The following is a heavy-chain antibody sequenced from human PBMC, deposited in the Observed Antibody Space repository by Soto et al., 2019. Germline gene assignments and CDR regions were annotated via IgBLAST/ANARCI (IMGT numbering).Heavy chain of an antibody. D-gene: IGHD3-22*01. J-gene: IGHJ4*02. V-gene: IGHV1-69*01. Sequence: QVQLVQSGAEVRKPGSSVRVSCKASGGSFNRHTISWVRQAPGQGLEWMGGIIPIFGTANHAQKFQGRVTIIADESTSKVYMELRSLRSYDTDIYYCGRGWGYDSPDYYYAYWGQGTLVIVSS. CDR3: GRGWGYDSPDYYYAY. CDR1: GGSFNRHT. CDR2: IIPIFGTA.